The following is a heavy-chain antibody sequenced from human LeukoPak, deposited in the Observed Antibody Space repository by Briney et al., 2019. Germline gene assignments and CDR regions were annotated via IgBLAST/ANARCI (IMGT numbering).Heavy chain of an antibody. V-gene: IGHV4-34*01. CDR3: VSFRFGRNWFDP. Sequence: SETLSLTCAVYGGSFSGYYWSWIRQPPGKGLEWIGEINHSGSTNYNPSLKSRVTISVDTSKNQFSLKLSSVTAADTAVYYCVSFRFGRNWFDPWGQGTLVTVSS. CDR2: INHSGST. J-gene: IGHJ5*02. CDR1: GGSFSGYY. D-gene: IGHD3-10*01.